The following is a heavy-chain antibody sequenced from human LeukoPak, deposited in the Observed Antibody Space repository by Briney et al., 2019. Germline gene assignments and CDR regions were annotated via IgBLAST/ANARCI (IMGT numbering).Heavy chain of an antibody. Sequence: SQTLSLTCTVSGGSISTGSYYWHWIRQPAGKGLEWIGRIYTSGSTNYNPSLKSRLTLSVDTSNNQFSLKLTSVTAADTAVYYCARVARSMSSSSEDSWGQGTLVTVSS. CDR2: IYTSGST. V-gene: IGHV4-61*02. D-gene: IGHD6-13*01. J-gene: IGHJ4*02. CDR1: GGSISTGSYY. CDR3: ARVARSMSSSSEDS.